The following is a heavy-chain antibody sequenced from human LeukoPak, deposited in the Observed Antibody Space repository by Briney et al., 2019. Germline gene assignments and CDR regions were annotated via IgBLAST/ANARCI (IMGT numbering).Heavy chain of an antibody. V-gene: IGHV3-7*01. CDR2: IEQDGSEK. Sequence: PGGSLRLSCAASGFTFSSYWMSWVRQAPGKGLEWVANIEQDGSEKYYVDSVKGRFTISRDNAKNSLYLQMNSPRAEDTAVYYCARAGDTMIVVAPDYWGQGTLVTVSS. CDR3: ARAGDTMIVVAPDY. J-gene: IGHJ4*02. D-gene: IGHD3-22*01. CDR1: GFTFSSYW.